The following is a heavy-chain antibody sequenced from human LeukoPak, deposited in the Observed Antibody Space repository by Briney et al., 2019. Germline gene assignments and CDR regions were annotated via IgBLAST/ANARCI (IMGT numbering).Heavy chain of an antibody. CDR3: AWGIAAAGFAS. CDR1: GDSVSSNSAA. CDR2: TYYRSKWDN. J-gene: IGHJ4*02. D-gene: IGHD6-13*01. Sequence: SQTLSLTCAISGDSVSSNSAAWNWIRQSTSRGLEWLGRTYYRSKWDNDYAVSVKSRITINADTPKNQFSHQLNSVTPEDTAVYYCAWGIAAAGFASWGQGTLVTVSS. V-gene: IGHV6-1*01.